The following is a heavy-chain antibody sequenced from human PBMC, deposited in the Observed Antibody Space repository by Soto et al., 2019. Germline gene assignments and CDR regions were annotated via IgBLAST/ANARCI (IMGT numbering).Heavy chain of an antibody. Sequence: QVQLVQSGAEVKKPGSSVKVSCKASGGTFSSYTISWVRQAPGQGLEWMGRIIPILGIANYAQKFQGRVTITADKSTSTADMELSSLRSEDTAVYYCARDRGGADAFDIWGQGTMVTVSS. V-gene: IGHV1-69*08. D-gene: IGHD3-10*01. CDR3: ARDRGGADAFDI. CDR2: IIPILGIA. CDR1: GGTFSSYT. J-gene: IGHJ3*02.